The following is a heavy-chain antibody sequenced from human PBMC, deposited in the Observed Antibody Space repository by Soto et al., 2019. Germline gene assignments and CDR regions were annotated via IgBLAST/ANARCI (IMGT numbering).Heavy chain of an antibody. CDR2: LNWRGGSI. CDR1: VFTFDYYA. V-gene: IGHV3-9*01. J-gene: IGHJ4*02. Sequence: GGSLRLSCAASVFTFDYYAMHWVRQAPGKGLEWVASLNWRGGSIGYADSVKGRFTISRDNARRSLYLQMNSLRPEDTAVYYCARDQWGLAAAGIDYWGQGTLVTVSS. CDR3: ARDQWGLAAAGIDY. D-gene: IGHD6-13*01.